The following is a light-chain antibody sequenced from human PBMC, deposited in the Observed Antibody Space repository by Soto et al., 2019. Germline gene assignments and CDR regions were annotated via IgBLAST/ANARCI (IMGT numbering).Light chain of an antibody. Sequence: DIQMTQSPSSLSASVGDRVTITCRASQGIRKDLGWYQQKPGKAPKGLIFAASSLQSGVPSRFSGRGSGTEFTLTISSLQPEDSATYYCLQHNSYPWTFGQGTKVEI. J-gene: IGKJ1*01. CDR1: QGIRKD. CDR3: LQHNSYPWT. V-gene: IGKV1-17*01. CDR2: AAS.